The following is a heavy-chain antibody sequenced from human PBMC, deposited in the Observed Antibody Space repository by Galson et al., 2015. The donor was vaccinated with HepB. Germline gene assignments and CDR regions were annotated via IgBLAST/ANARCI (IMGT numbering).Heavy chain of an antibody. Sequence: SLRLSCAASGFTFSRYGMHWVRQAPGKGLEWVAVISYDGSNKYYADSVKGRFTISRDNSKNALYLQMNSLRAEDTAVYYCAKGAMVRGVHNWFDPWGQGTLVTVSS. CDR2: ISYDGSNK. J-gene: IGHJ5*02. CDR3: AKGAMVRGVHNWFDP. CDR1: GFTFSRYG. D-gene: IGHD3-10*01. V-gene: IGHV3-30*18.